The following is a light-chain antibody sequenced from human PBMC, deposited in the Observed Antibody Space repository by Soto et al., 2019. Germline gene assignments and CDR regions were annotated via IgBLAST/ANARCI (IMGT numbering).Light chain of an antibody. V-gene: IGKV3-15*01. CDR3: QHYSNSPPT. CDR1: QSVHSN. CDR2: YAS. Sequence: EVVLTQSPATLSVSPGERATLSCRASQSVHSNLAWYQQNPGQAPSLLISYASTRATGIPARFSGSGSGTEFTRTIRSRQSEEFGVYYCQHYSNSPPTFGPGTIVEIK. J-gene: IGKJ3*01.